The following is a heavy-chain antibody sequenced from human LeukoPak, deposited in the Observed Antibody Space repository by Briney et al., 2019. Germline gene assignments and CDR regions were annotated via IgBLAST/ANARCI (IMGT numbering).Heavy chain of an antibody. Sequence: QPGGSLRLSCAASGSIFTDYGMHWVRQAPGKGLEWVANINQDGSEKYFVDSVKGRFTIFRDNAKNTLYLQMNSLRAEDTAVYYCSRALEVWGKGTTVTVSS. V-gene: IGHV3-7*01. CDR3: SRALEV. J-gene: IGHJ6*04. CDR2: INQDGSEK. CDR1: GSIFTDYG.